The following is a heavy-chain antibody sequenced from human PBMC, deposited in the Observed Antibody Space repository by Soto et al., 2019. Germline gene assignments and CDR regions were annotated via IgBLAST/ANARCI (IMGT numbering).Heavy chain of an antibody. D-gene: IGHD3-22*01. CDR2: INAGNGNT. CDR1: GYTFTSYA. V-gene: IGHV1-3*01. J-gene: IGHJ6*02. CDR3: AKEGYDSSGYRPTGMDV. Sequence: ASVKVSCKASGYTFTSYAMHWVRQAPGQRLEWIGWINAGNGNTKYSQKFQGRVTITRDKSASTAYMELSSLRAEDTAVYYCAKEGYDSSGYRPTGMDVWGQGTTVTVSS.